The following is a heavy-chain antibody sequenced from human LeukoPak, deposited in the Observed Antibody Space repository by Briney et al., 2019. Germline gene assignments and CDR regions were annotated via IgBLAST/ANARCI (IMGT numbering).Heavy chain of an antibody. J-gene: IGHJ6*03. CDR1: GGTFSSYA. D-gene: IGHD2-15*01. CDR3: ATNRDCSGGSCYPYYYYMDV. V-gene: IGHV1-69*05. Sequence: SVKVSCKASGGTFSSYAISWVRQAPGQGLEWMGRITPIFGTANYAQKFKGRVTITTDESTSTAYMELSSLRSEDTAVYYCATNRDCSGGSCYPYYYYMDVWGKGTTVTVSS. CDR2: ITPIFGTA.